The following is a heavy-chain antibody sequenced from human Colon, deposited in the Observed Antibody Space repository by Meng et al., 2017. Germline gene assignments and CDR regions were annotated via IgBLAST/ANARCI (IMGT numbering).Heavy chain of an antibody. Sequence: GESLKISCAASGFTFSTYGMHWVRQAPGKGLEWVAVIWADGINKYYADSVKGRFTNSRDNSKNRLFLEMNSLRAEDTALYYCAAETPYCSGGSCSGTLAAFDIWGQGTMVTVSS. CDR1: GFTFSTYG. J-gene: IGHJ3*02. D-gene: IGHD2-15*01. CDR2: IWADGINK. V-gene: IGHV3-33*01. CDR3: AAETPYCSGGSCSGTLAAFDI.